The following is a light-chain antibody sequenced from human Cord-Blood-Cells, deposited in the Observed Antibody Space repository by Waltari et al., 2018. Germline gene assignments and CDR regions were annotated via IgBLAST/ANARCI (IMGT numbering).Light chain of an antibody. V-gene: IGLV1-40*01. J-gene: IGLJ3*02. CDR1: SSNIGAGYD. CDR2: GNS. CDR3: QQYYSTPWT. Sequence: QSVLTQPPSVSGAPGQRVTISCTGSSSNIGAGYDVHWYQQLPGTAPKLLIYGNSNRPSGVPDRFSGSKSGTSASLAITGLQAEDEADYYCQQYYSTPWTFGQGTK.